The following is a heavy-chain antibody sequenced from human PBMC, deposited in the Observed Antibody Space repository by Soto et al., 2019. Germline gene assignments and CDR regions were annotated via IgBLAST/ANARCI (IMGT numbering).Heavy chain of an antibody. CDR1: GFTFSSYW. V-gene: IGHV3-7*01. Sequence: ESGGALVQPGGSLRLSCGVSGFTFSSYWMSWVHQAPGKGLEWVANIKEDGSETDYVDSVKGRFTISRDNAKNSVSLQMNSLRGEDTAVYYCARGRTWFAPWGQGTLVTVSS. CDR3: ARGRTWFAP. CDR2: IKEDGSET. J-gene: IGHJ5*02.